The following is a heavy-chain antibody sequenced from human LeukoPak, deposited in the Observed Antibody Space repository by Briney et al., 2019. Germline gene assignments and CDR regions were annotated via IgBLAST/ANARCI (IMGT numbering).Heavy chain of an antibody. CDR3: ARHASVDGIWPRPLDY. Sequence: SETLSLTCTVSGGSISSGSYYWGWIRQSPGEGLEWIGNIYYSGSTHYNPSLKSRVTISVDTSKNQFSLKMTSVTAADTAVYYCARHASVDGIWPRPLDYWGQGSQVTVSS. CDR2: IYYSGST. D-gene: IGHD3-9*01. J-gene: IGHJ4*02. V-gene: IGHV4-39*01. CDR1: GGSISSGSYY.